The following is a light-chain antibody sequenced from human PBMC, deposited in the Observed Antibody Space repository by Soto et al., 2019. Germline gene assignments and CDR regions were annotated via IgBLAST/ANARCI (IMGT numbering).Light chain of an antibody. Sequence: DIQMTHSPSTLSASLGDIVTITCRASQTTGTWLAWYQQKPGKSPKLLIYDASILESGVPPRFSGSGSGTEFTLTISRLQPDDFATYYCQKYNSAPPTFGQGTKVDIK. V-gene: IGKV1-5*01. CDR2: DAS. J-gene: IGKJ1*01. CDR3: QKYNSAPPT. CDR1: QTTGTW.